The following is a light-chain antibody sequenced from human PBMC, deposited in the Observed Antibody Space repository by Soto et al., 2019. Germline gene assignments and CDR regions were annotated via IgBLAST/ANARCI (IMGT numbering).Light chain of an antibody. CDR1: SSNIGSNT. CDR3: AAWDDSLNGNVV. V-gene: IGLV1-44*01. J-gene: IGLJ2*01. Sequence: QSVLTQPPSASGTPGQGVTMSCSGSSSNIGSNTVNWYQQLPGTAPKLLIYSNNQRPSGVPDRFSGSKSGTSASLAISGLQSEDEADYYCAAWDDSLNGNVVFGGGTKLTVL. CDR2: SNN.